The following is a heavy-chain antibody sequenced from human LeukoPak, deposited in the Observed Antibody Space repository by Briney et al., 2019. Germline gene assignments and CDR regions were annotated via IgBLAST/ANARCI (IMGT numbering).Heavy chain of an antibody. Sequence: SETLSHTCTVSGGSISSGSYYWSWIRQPAGKGLEWIGRIYTSGITNYNPSLKSRVTISVDTSKNQFSLKLSSVTAADTAVYYCARDQRWLQLNWFDPWGQGTLVTVSS. CDR1: GGSISSGSYY. V-gene: IGHV4-61*02. J-gene: IGHJ5*02. D-gene: IGHD5-24*01. CDR2: IYTSGIT. CDR3: ARDQRWLQLNWFDP.